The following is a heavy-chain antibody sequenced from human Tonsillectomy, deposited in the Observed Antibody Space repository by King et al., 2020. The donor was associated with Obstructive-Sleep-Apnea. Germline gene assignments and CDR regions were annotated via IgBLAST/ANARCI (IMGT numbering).Heavy chain of an antibody. CDR2: IYYRGHT. Sequence: QLQESGPGLVKPSETLSLTCTVSGGSISSHYWSWIRQPPGKGLEWIGYIYYRGHTSYTPSLKSRVTISVDTSKTQFSLKLNTVTAADTAVYYCARLYGGNSLYFDYWGQGTLVTVSS. V-gene: IGHV4-59*11. D-gene: IGHD4-23*01. CDR1: GGSISSHY. J-gene: IGHJ4*02. CDR3: ARLYGGNSLYFDY.